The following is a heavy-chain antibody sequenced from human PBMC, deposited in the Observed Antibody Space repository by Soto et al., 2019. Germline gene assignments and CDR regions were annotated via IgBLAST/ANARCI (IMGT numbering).Heavy chain of an antibody. Sequence: QVQLVESGGGVVQPGRSMRLSCAAYGFTFSSYGMHWVRQAPGKGLEWVAVIWYDGSNKYYADSVKGRFTISRDNTKNTLYLQMNSLRAEYTAVDYWALEYSSSFSWGQGNLGTGSS. CDR2: IWYDGSNK. CDR1: GFTFSSYG. D-gene: IGHD6-6*01. CDR3: ALEYSSSFS. V-gene: IGHV3-33*01. J-gene: IGHJ4*02.